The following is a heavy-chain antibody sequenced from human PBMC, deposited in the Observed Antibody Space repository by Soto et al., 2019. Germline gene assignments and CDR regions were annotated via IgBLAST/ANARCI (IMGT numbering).Heavy chain of an antibody. CDR3: AKGYCSSTSCYGGNLFDP. CDR2: INHSGST. Sequence: QVQLQQWGAGLLKPSETLSLTCAVYGGSFSGYYWSWIRQPPGKGLEWIGEINHSGSTNYNPSLKSLLTISVGTSKNQFSMKLSAVTAADTAVYYCAKGYCSSTSCYGGNLFDPWGQGTLVTGSS. J-gene: IGHJ5*02. V-gene: IGHV4-34*01. D-gene: IGHD2-2*01. CDR1: GGSFSGYY.